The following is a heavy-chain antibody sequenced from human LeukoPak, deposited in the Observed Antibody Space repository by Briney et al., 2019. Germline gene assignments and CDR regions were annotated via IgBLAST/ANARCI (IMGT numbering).Heavy chain of an antibody. CDR1: GFTFSSCG. CDR2: IWYDGSNK. V-gene: IGHV3-33*01. D-gene: IGHD4-17*01. Sequence: GGSLRLSCAASGFTFSSCGMHWVRQAPGKGLEWVAVIWYDGSNKYYADSVKGRFTFSRDNSKNTLYLHMNSLRAEDTAVYYCVRGSTVNYYFDFWGQGTLVTVSS. J-gene: IGHJ4*02. CDR3: VRGSTVNYYFDF.